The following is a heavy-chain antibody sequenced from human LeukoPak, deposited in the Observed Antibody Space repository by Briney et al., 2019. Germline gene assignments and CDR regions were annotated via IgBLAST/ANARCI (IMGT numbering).Heavy chain of an antibody. Sequence: PGGSLRLSCAASGFTFSDYYMSWIRQAPGKGLEWVSTITAGGDTTYYADSVKGRFTISRDNSKKTLYLQMNSLGAEDTALYYCAKGYCTNAVCYVDLWGQGTLVTVSS. CDR1: GFTFSDYY. J-gene: IGHJ5*02. V-gene: IGHV3-23*01. CDR3: AKGYCTNAVCYVDL. CDR2: ITAGGDTT. D-gene: IGHD2-8*01.